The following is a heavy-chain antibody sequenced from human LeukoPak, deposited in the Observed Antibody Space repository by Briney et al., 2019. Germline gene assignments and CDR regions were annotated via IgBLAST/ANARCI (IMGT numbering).Heavy chain of an antibody. V-gene: IGHV1-46*01. Sequence: ASVKVSCKASGYTFTSYYMHWVRQAPGQGLEWMGIINPSGGSTNYAQKLQGRVTMTTDTSTSTAYMELMSLRSDDTAVYYCARVPYYYDSSGYYRMTPADYWGQGTLVTVSS. D-gene: IGHD3-22*01. CDR1: GYTFTSYY. J-gene: IGHJ4*02. CDR2: INPSGGST. CDR3: ARVPYYYDSSGYYRMTPADY.